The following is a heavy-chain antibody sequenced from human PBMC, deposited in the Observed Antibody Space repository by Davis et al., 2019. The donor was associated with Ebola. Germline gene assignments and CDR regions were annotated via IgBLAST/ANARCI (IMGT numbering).Heavy chain of an antibody. Sequence: GESLKISCAASGFTFSSYWMSWVRQAPGKGLEWVAVIWYDGSNKYYADSVKGRFTISRDNSKNTLYLQMNSLRAEDTAVYYCARQLELRYYGMDVWGQGTTVTVSS. CDR3: ARQLELRYYGMDV. D-gene: IGHD1-7*01. J-gene: IGHJ6*02. V-gene: IGHV3-33*08. CDR2: IWYDGSNK. CDR1: GFTFSSYW.